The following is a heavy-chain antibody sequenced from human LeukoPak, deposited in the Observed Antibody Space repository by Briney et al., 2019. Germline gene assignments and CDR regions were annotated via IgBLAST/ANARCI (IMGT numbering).Heavy chain of an antibody. D-gene: IGHD6-13*01. CDR2: IYYSGST. Sequence: PSETLSLTCTVSGGSISSSSYYWGWIRQPPGKGLEWIGSIYYSGSTYYNPSLKSRVTISVDTSKNQFSLKLSSVTAADTAVYYCARVEGYSSSWYVNWFDPWGQGTLVTVSS. CDR3: ARVEGYSSSWYVNWFDP. J-gene: IGHJ5*02. CDR1: GGSISSSSYY. V-gene: IGHV4-39*07.